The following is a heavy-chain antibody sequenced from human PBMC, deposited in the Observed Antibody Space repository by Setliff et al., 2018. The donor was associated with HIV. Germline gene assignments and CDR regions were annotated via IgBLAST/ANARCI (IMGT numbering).Heavy chain of an antibody. CDR3: ARDRHSSGLGSYGP. V-gene: IGHV4-4*07. D-gene: IGHD3-10*01. CDR1: GVSISGHF. Sequence: SETLSLTCFVSGVSISGHFWGWIRQPPGRGLEWIGRIDSSGTTDYKPSLKGRVAISVDTSRNQFSLRVTSVTAADTAVYFCARDRHSSGLGSYGPWGPGILVTVSS. CDR2: IDSSGTT. J-gene: IGHJ5*02.